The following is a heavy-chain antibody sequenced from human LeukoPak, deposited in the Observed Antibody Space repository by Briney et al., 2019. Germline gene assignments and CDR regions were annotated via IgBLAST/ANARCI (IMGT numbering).Heavy chain of an antibody. J-gene: IGHJ4*02. CDR3: AKDFPPSTVAGFDY. Sequence: PGGSLRLSCAAAGFTFDDYAIHWVRQAPGKGLEWVSLISGDGGSTYYADSVKGRFTISRDNSKNSLYLQMNSLRTEDTALYYCAKDFPPSTVAGFDYWGQGTLVTVSS. V-gene: IGHV3-43*02. CDR1: GFTFDDYA. CDR2: ISGDGGST. D-gene: IGHD6-19*01.